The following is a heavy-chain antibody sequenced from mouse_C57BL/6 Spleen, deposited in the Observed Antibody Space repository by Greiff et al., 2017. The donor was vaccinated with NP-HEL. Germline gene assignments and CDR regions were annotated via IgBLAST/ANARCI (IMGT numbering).Heavy chain of an antibody. Sequence: QVQLKESGAELVKPGASVKISCKASGYAFSSYWMNWVKQRPGKGLKWIGQIYPGDGDTNYNGKFKGKATLTADKSSSTAYMQLSSLTSEDSAVYFCARRHDGYYAAMDYWGQGTSVTVSS. CDR1: GYAFSSYW. CDR3: ARRHDGYYAAMDY. J-gene: IGHJ4*01. D-gene: IGHD2-3*01. V-gene: IGHV1-80*01. CDR2: IYPGDGDT.